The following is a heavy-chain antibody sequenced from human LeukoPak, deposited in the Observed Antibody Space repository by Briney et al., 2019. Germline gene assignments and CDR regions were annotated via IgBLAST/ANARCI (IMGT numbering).Heavy chain of an antibody. Sequence: ASVKVSCKASGYTFTSYGISWVRQAPGQGLEWMGWISAYNGNTNYAQKLQGSVTMTTDTSTSTAYMELRSLRSDDTAVYYCARSSSSWTYYYGMDVWGQGTTVTVSS. V-gene: IGHV1-18*01. CDR2: ISAYNGNT. CDR1: GYTFTSYG. J-gene: IGHJ6*02. CDR3: ARSSSSWTYYYGMDV. D-gene: IGHD6-13*01.